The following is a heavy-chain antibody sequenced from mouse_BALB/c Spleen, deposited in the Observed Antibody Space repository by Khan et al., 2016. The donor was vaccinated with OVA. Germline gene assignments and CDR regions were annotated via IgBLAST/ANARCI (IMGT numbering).Heavy chain of an antibody. Sequence: QVQLQQSGPGLVAPSQSLSITCTVSGFSLTGYGVNWVRQPPGKGLDWLGMIWGDGSTDYNSALKSRLSISKDNSKSQVFLKMNSLQTDDTAMYYCARAYYGNYREAMDYWGQGTSVTGSS. CDR1: GFSLTGYG. CDR2: IWGDGST. CDR3: ARAYYGNYREAMDY. V-gene: IGHV2-6-7*01. D-gene: IGHD2-10*01. J-gene: IGHJ4*01.